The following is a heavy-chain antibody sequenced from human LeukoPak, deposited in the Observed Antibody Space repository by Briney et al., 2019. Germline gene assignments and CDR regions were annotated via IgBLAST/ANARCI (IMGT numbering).Heavy chain of an antibody. J-gene: IGHJ3*02. CDR2: ICYSGST. D-gene: IGHD2-15*01. V-gene: IGHV4-39*07. CDR1: GVSISSSNSY. CDR3: ARYEVAGTDAFDI. Sequence: SETLSLTCTVSGVSISSSNSYWGWIRQPPGKGLEWIGSICYSGSTYYNPSLKSRVTILVDTSKNQFSLKVSSVTAADTAVYYCARYEVAGTDAFDIWGQGTMVTVSS.